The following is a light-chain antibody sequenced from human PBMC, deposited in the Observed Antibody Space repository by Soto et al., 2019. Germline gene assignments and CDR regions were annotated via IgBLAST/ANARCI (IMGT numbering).Light chain of an antibody. Sequence: EIVLTQSPGTLSLSPGGRATLSCRASQRVSARYLAWYHQKPGQAPRLLIYDASNRATGIPARFRGSGSGTDFTLTISSLEPEDFAVYYCQQRGNWPSLTVGGGTKV. CDR3: QQRGNWPSLT. V-gene: IGKV3-11*01. CDR2: DAS. J-gene: IGKJ4*01. CDR1: QRVSARY.